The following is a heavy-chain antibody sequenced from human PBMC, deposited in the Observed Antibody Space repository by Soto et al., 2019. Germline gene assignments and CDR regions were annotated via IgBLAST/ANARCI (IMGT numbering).Heavy chain of an antibody. CDR3: ASPREGGACARGGGVPYYFDY. CDR1: GYSFTSYW. J-gene: IGHJ4*02. CDR2: IYPGDSDT. V-gene: IGHV5-51*01. Sequence: GESLKISCKGSGYSFTSYWIGWVRQMPGKGLEWMGIIYPGDSDTRYSPSFQGQVTISADKSISTAYLQWSSLKASDTALYSCASPREGGACARGGGVPYYFDYWGQGTLVTVSS. D-gene: IGHD3-10*01.